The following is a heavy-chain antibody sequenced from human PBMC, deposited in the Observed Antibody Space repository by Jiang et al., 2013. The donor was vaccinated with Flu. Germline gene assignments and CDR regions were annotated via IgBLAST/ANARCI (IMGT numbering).Heavy chain of an antibody. CDR3: AREFSGHFFDF. V-gene: IGHV1-69*06. D-gene: IGHD2-15*01. CDR2: IIPIFDTA. CDR1: GGTFSSTV. Sequence: GAEVKKPGSSVKVSCKASGGTFSSTVISWVRQAPGQGLEWMGDIIPIFDTANSAHKFQGRVTITADKSTSTAYMELSSLRSEDTAVYYCAREFSGHFFDFWGQGTLVTVSS. J-gene: IGHJ4*02.